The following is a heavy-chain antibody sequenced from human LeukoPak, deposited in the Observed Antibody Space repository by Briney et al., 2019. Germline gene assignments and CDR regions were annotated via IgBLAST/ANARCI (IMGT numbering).Heavy chain of an antibody. CDR3: ASCRGCYDWYFEL. CDR2: IIPIFGTA. D-gene: IGHD2-2*01. Sequence: SVKVSCKASGGTFSSYAISWVRQAPGQGLEWMGGIIPIFGTANYAQKFQGRVTITADESTSTAYMELSSLRSEDTAVYYCASCRGCYDWYFELWGRGTLVTVSS. J-gene: IGHJ2*01. CDR1: GGTFSSYA. V-gene: IGHV1-69*01.